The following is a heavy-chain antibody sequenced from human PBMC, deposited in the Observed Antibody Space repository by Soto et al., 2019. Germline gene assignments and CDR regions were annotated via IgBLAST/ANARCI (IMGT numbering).Heavy chain of an antibody. D-gene: IGHD5-12*01. CDR3: ARVGYSGYDYYYYYYYMDV. Sequence: ASVKVSCKASGYTFTSYAMHWVRQAPGQRLEWMGWINAGNGNTKYSQKFQGRVTITRDTSASTAYMELSSLRSEDTAVYYCARVGYSGYDYYYYYYYMDVWGKGTTVTVSS. J-gene: IGHJ6*03. V-gene: IGHV1-3*01. CDR2: INAGNGNT. CDR1: GYTFTSYA.